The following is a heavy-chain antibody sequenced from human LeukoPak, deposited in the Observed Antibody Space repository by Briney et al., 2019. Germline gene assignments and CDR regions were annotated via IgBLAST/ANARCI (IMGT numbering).Heavy chain of an antibody. D-gene: IGHD3-10*01. J-gene: IGHJ5*02. CDR2: IYHSGNT. CDR1: GGSISSGSYY. V-gene: IGHV4-39*01. Sequence: SETLSPTCTVSGGSISSGSYYCGWIRQPPGKGLEWIGSIYHSGNTYYNPSLKSRVTLSVDTSKNQFSLKLSSVTAADTAVYYCAGSNYDNWFDPWGQGTLVSVSS. CDR3: AGSNYDNWFDP.